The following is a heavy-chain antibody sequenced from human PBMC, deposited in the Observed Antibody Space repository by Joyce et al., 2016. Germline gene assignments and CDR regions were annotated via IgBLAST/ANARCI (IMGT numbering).Heavy chain of an antibody. CDR1: GYSFTSYW. V-gene: IGHV5-10-1*01. CDR3: ARREYNWNGYNWFDP. J-gene: IGHJ5*02. Sequence: EVQLVQSGAEVKKHGESLRISCKGSGYSFTSYWISWVRQMPGKGLEWMGRIDPSDSYTNYSPSFQGHVTISADKSISTAYLQWSSLKASDTAMYYCARREYNWNGYNWFDPWGQGTLVTVSS. D-gene: IGHD1-20*01. CDR2: IDPSDSYT.